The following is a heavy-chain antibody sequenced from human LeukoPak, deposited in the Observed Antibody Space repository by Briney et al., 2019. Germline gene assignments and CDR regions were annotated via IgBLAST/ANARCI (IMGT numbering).Heavy chain of an antibody. Sequence: GGSLRLSCAASGFTFSSYSMNWVRQAPGKGLEWVSYISSSSSTIYYADSVKGRFTISRDNSKNTLYLQMNSLRAEDTAVYYCANPRVPAANGWFDPWGQGTLVTVSS. J-gene: IGHJ5*02. D-gene: IGHD2-2*01. CDR2: ISSSSSTI. V-gene: IGHV3-48*01. CDR3: ANPRVPAANGWFDP. CDR1: GFTFSSYS.